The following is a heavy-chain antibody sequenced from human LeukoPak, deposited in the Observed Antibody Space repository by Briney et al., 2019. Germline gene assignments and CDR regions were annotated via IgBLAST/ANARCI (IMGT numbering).Heavy chain of an antibody. D-gene: IGHD2-15*01. Sequence: PSETLSLTCTVSGGSISSYYWSWIRQPPGKGLEWIGYIYYSGSTNYNPSLKSRVTISVDTSKNQFSLKLSSVTAADTAVYYCARGGWRNFDYWGQGTLVTVSS. J-gene: IGHJ4*02. CDR1: GGSISSYY. CDR2: IYYSGST. V-gene: IGHV4-59*12. CDR3: ARGGWRNFDY.